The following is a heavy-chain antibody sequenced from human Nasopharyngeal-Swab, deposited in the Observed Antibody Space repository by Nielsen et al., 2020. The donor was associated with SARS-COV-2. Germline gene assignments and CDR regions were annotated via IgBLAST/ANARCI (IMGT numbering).Heavy chain of an antibody. D-gene: IGHD1-20*01. V-gene: IGHV4-61*02. Sequence: RQAPGKGLEWIGRIYTSGSTNYNPSLKGRVTISVDTSKNQFSLKLSSVTAADTAVYYCARINWNYCYYYGMDVWGQGTTVTVSS. CDR2: IYTSGST. J-gene: IGHJ6*02. CDR3: ARINWNYCYYYGMDV.